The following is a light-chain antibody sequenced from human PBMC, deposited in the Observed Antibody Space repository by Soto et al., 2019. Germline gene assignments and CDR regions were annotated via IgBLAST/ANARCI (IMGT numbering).Light chain of an antibody. CDR1: SSDVGGYNY. CDR2: DVS. Sequence: QSVLTQPASVSGSPGQSITISCTGTSSDVGGYNYVSWYQQHPDKAPKLMIYDVSNRPSGVSNRFSGSKSGNTASLTISGLQAEDEADYYCSSYGSSSTLFGGGTKLTVL. CDR3: SSYGSSSTL. V-gene: IGLV2-14*01. J-gene: IGLJ2*01.